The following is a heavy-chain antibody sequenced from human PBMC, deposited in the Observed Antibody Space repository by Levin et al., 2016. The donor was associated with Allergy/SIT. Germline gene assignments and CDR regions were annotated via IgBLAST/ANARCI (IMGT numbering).Heavy chain of an antibody. CDR3: AKGTYYYDSSGYYGGLFFDY. D-gene: IGHD3-22*01. CDR2: ISGSGGST. V-gene: IGHV3-23*01. J-gene: IGHJ4*02. Sequence: WIRQPPGKGLEWVSAISGSGGSTYYADSVKGRFTISRDNSKNTLHLQMNSLRAEDTAVYYCAKGTYYYDSSGYYGGLFFDYWGQGTLVTVSS.